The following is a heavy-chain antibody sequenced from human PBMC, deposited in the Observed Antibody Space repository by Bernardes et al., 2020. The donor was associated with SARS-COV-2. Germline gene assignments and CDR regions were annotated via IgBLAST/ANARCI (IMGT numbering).Heavy chain of an antibody. CDR1: GFTFGDYA. CDR3: AKDRTRYYDFSSGYSRHRNYYGIDV. V-gene: IGHV3-9*01. J-gene: IGHJ6*02. D-gene: IGHD3-3*01. CDR2: ITWNGVSL. Sequence: SLRLSCAASGFTFGDYAMHWVRQRPGKGLEWVSSITWNGVSLAYADSVKGRFTISRDDRKNSLYLHMDRLRPEDTALYYCAKDRTRYYDFSSGYSRHRNYYGIDVWGQGTTVTVSS.